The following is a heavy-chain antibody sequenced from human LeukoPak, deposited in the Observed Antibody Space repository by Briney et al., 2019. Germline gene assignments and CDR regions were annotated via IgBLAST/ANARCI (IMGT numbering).Heavy chain of an antibody. J-gene: IGHJ6*04. Sequence: GGSLRLSCVGSGFSFSGNSMNWVRQAPGKGLEWVSAISGSGGSTYYADSVKGRFTISRDNSKNTLYLQMNSLRAEDTAVYYCAKDEPGQRVVFFVWGKGTTVTISS. D-gene: IGHD3-3*01. CDR1: GFSFSGNS. CDR3: AKDEPGQRVVFFV. CDR2: ISGSGGST. V-gene: IGHV3-23*01.